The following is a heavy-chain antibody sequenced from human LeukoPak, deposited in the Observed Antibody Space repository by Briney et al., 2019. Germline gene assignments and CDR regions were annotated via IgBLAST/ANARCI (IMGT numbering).Heavy chain of an antibody. J-gene: IGHJ4*02. CDR3: AKSPRTVNTIFDS. CDR2: IHERGST. CDR1: GGFISTYY. Sequence: SETLSLTCTVSGGFISTYYWTWLRQSPEKRLEWIGYIHERGSTNHNPSLKSRVTMSVDTSKNQFSLKLTSVTAADTAVYFCAKSPRTVNTIFDSWGQGTLVTVSS. D-gene: IGHD3-3*01. V-gene: IGHV4-59*01.